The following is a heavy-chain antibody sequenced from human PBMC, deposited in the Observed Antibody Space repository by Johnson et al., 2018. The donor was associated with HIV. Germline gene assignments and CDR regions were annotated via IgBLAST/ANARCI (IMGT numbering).Heavy chain of an antibody. Sequence: VQLVESGGGLVKAGGSLRLSCAASGFTFSDHYMTWIRQAPGKGLECISSISSSGRTTYYADSVTGRFTISRNNVQNSMLLQMNSLRADDTAVYFCVRRMVVGYVAFDIWGQGTMVSVSS. D-gene: IGHD2-21*01. J-gene: IGHJ3*02. V-gene: IGHV3-11*04. CDR3: VRRMVVGYVAFDI. CDR1: GFTFSDHY. CDR2: ISSSGRTT.